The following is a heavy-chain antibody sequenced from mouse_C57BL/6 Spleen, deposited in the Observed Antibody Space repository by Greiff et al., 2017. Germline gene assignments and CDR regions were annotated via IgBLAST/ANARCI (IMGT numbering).Heavy chain of an antibody. CDR1: GYTFTSYW. CDR2: IDPSDSYT. D-gene: IGHD1-1*01. J-gene: IGHJ1*03. CDR3: ARDYGSSTWYVDV. Sequence: QVQLQQPGAELVMPGASVKLSCKASGYTFTSYWMHWVKQRPGQGLEWIGEIDPSDSYTNYNQKFKGKSTLTVDKSSSTAYMQLSSLTSEDSAVYYCARDYGSSTWYVDVWGTGTTVTVSS. V-gene: IGHV1-69*01.